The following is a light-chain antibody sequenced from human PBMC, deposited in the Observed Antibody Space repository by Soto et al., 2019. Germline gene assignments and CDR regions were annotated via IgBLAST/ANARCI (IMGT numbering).Light chain of an antibody. CDR1: QSVSSIY. CDR2: GAS. Sequence: EIVLTQSPGTLSLSPGERGTLSCRASQSVSSIYLAWYQQKPGQPPRLLIYGASSRATGIPDRFSGSGSGTEFTLTISRLEPEDFAVYYCQQYGSSPFTFGQGTKLEIK. V-gene: IGKV3-20*01. J-gene: IGKJ2*01. CDR3: QQYGSSPFT.